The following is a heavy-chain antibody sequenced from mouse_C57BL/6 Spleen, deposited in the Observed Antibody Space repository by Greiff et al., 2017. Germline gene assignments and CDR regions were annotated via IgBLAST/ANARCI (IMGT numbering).Heavy chain of an antibody. J-gene: IGHJ1*03. CDR2: ISSRGSDT. Sequence: EVKVVESGGDLVKPGGSLKLSCAASGFTFSSYDMSWVRQPPDKKLVWVATISSRGSDTYYPYSVKGRFTISRDNAKNILYLQMSSLKSEDTAMYYCARPSPSYWYFDVWGTGTSVTVSS. CDR3: ARPSPSYWYFDV. D-gene: IGHD2-10*02. V-gene: IGHV5-6*01. CDR1: GFTFSSYD.